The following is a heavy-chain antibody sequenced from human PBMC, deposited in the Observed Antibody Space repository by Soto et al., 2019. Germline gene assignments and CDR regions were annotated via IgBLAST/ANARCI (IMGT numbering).Heavy chain of an antibody. CDR3: ASRVLCDMDV. J-gene: IGHJ6*02. CDR1: GDTFTTNY. V-gene: IGHV1-46*01. Sequence: QEQLVQSGAEVNEPGASLKVSCKASGDTFTTNYIHWVRQAPGQGLEWMGRINPNNGATLYAQEFQGRLILTTDTSTSTVYMDLNSVKSEDSAVYYCASRVLCDMDVWGQGTTVTVSS. D-gene: IGHD2-21*01. CDR2: INPNNGAT.